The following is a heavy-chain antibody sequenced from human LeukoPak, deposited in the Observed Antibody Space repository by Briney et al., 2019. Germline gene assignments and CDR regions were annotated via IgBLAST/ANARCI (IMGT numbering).Heavy chain of an antibody. CDR2: IYSGGST. V-gene: IGHV3-66*02. J-gene: IGHJ4*02. CDR1: GFTVSSNY. CDR3: AGQGYYYDSSGYYERVEYYFDY. Sequence: GGSLRLSCAASGFTVSSNYMSWVRQAPGKGLEWVSVIYSGGSTYYADSVKGRFTISRDNSKNTLYLQMNSLRAEDTAVYYCAGQGYYYDSSGYYERVEYYFDYWGQGTLVTVSS. D-gene: IGHD3-22*01.